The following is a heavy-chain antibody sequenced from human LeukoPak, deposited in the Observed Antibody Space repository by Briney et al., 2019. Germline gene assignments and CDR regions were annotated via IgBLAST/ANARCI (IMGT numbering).Heavy chain of an antibody. V-gene: IGHV4-38-2*02. Sequence: SETLSLTCTVSGYSISSGYYWGWIRQPPGKGLEWIGSIYHSGSTYYNTSLKSRVTISVDTSKNQFSLKLSSVTAADTAVYYWARGGGTRVFDYWGQGTLVTVSS. CDR1: GYSISSGYY. CDR3: ARGGGTRVFDY. J-gene: IGHJ4*02. D-gene: IGHD3-16*01. CDR2: IYHSGST.